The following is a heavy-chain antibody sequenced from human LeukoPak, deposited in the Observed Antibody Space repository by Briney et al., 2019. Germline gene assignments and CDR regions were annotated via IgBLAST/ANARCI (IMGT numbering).Heavy chain of an antibody. Sequence: PGGSLRLSCAASGFRFSGYWMHWVRQAPGKGLVWVSLINTDGGRTAYADSVKGRFTISRDNAKNSLYLQMNSLKAEDTGVYYCARLGSSWNNFDYWGQGTLVTVSS. CDR2: INTDGGRT. CDR1: GFRFSGYW. J-gene: IGHJ4*02. CDR3: ARLGSSWNNFDY. D-gene: IGHD6-13*01. V-gene: IGHV3-74*01.